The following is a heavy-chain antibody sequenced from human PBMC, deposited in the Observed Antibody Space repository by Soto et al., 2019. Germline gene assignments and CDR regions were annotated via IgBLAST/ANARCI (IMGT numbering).Heavy chain of an antibody. CDR2: VSFDGRNK. CDR1: GFTFRSFA. CDR3: ARPAGPFDY. V-gene: IGHV3-30*04. J-gene: IGHJ4*02. Sequence: VQLVESGGGVVQPGRSLRLSCKASGFTFRSFAMHWVRQAPGKGLEWLALVSFDGRNKYYADSVKGRFTISRDNSNSTVFLQMTGLRSEDTGVYYCARPAGPFDYWGQGTLVTVSS.